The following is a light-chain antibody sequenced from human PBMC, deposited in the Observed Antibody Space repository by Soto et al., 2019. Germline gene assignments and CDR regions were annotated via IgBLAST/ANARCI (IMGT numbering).Light chain of an antibody. CDR3: QQYGSSYT. CDR2: GAS. J-gene: IGKJ2*01. Sequence: EIVLAQSPGTLSLSPGERATLSCRASQSIPDNFLAWYQQKPGQAPRLLIYGASNRVPGIANRFSGSGSGTDFTLTISRLEPEDVAVYYCQQYGSSYTFGQGTKLQIK. V-gene: IGKV3-20*01. CDR1: QSIPDNF.